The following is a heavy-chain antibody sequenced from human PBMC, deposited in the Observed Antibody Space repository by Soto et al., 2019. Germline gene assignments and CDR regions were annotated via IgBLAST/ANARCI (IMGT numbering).Heavy chain of an antibody. CDR1: GGSISSYY. CDR2: IYYSGST. Sequence: PSETLSLTCTVSGGSISSYYWSWIRQPPGKGLEWIGYIYYSGSTNYNPSLKSRVTISVDTSKNQFSLKLSSVTAADTAVYYCAREAVYDSSGLDYWGQGTLVTVSS. V-gene: IGHV4-59*12. CDR3: AREAVYDSSGLDY. J-gene: IGHJ4*02. D-gene: IGHD3-22*01.